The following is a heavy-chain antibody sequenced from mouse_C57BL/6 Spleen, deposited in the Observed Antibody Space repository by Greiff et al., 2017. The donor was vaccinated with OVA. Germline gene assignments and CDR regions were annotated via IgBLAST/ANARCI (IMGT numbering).Heavy chain of an antibody. J-gene: IGHJ3*01. CDR3: TTSSSDGFAY. CDR2: IDPENGDT. Sequence: EVKLMESGAELVRPGASVKLSCTASGFTIKDDYMHWVKQRPEQGLEWIGWIDPENGDTEYAPKFPGKATITADTSSNTAYLHLSSLTSEDTAVYYCTTSSSDGFAYWGQGTLVTVSA. V-gene: IGHV14-4*01. CDR1: GFTIKDDY.